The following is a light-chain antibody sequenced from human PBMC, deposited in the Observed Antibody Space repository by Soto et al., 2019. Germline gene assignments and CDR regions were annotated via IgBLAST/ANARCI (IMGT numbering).Light chain of an antibody. CDR1: SSDVGGYNY. J-gene: IGLJ1*01. V-gene: IGLV2-14*01. CDR2: DVS. CDR3: SSYTSSRTLEV. Sequence: QSALTQPASVSGSPGQSITISCTGTSSDVGGYNYVSWYQQHPGKAPKLMIYDVSNRPSGVSNHFSGSKSGNTASLTISGLQAEDEADYYCSSYTSSRTLEVFGTGTKVTVL.